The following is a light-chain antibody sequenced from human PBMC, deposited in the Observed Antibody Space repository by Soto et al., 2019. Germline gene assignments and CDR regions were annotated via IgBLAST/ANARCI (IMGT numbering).Light chain of an antibody. CDR3: ASWDDCLSGVV. CDR2: MND. J-gene: IGLJ2*01. CDR1: SSNIGDKY. V-gene: IGLV1-47*01. Sequence: QSVLTQPPSASGTPGQRVIISCSGSSSNIGDKYVYWYPLLPGTAPKLLIYMNDRRPSGVPDRFSGSKSGTSDSRGLSGLRSEAEDDSDCASWDDCLSGVVFGGGTKLTVL.